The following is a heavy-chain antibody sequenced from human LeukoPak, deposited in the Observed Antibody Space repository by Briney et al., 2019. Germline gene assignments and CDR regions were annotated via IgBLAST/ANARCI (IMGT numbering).Heavy chain of an antibody. CDR1: GFTFSSYS. D-gene: IGHD1/OR15-1a*01. CDR3: ARVPTMTPGSYYFDY. J-gene: IGHJ4*02. Sequence: GGSLRLSCAASGFTFSSYSMNWVRQAPGRGLEWVSSISSSSYIYYADSVKGRFAISRDNAKNSLYLQMNSLRAEDTAVYYCARVPTMTPGSYYFDYWGQGTLVTVSS. V-gene: IGHV3-21*01. CDR2: ISSSSYI.